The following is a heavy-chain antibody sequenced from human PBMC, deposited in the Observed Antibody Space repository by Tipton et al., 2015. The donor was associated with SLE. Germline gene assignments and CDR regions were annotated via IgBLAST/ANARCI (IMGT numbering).Heavy chain of an antibody. CDR2: INHSGST. V-gene: IGHV4-34*01. CDR3: ARGISPRVFDI. Sequence: GLVKPSETLSLTCAVFGGSFSGYYWCWIRQPPGKGLEWIGDINHSGSTNYNPSLKSRVTISVDTSKNQFSLKLSSATAADTAVYYCARGISPRVFDIWGQRTIVSVAS. J-gene: IGHJ3*02. CDR1: GGSFSGYY.